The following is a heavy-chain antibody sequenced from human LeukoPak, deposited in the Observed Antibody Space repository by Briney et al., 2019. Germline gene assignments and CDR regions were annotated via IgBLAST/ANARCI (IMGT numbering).Heavy chain of an antibody. CDR2: IIPILGIA. J-gene: IGHJ6*02. V-gene: IGHV1-69*04. Sequence: SVKVSCKASGGTFSSYAISWVRQAPGQGLEWMGRIIPILGIANYAQKFQGRVTITADKSTSTAYMELSSLRSEDTAVYYCARVDFWSGYTHYYYYYGMDVWGQGTTVTVSS. D-gene: IGHD3-3*01. CDR3: ARVDFWSGYTHYYYYYGMDV. CDR1: GGTFSSYA.